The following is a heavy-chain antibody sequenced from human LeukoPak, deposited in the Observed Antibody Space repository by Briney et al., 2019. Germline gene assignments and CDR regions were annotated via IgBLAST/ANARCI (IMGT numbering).Heavy chain of an antibody. J-gene: IGHJ1*01. Sequence: GGSLTHFRVASGFTFSSYAMSWVRQAPGKGLEWVSAIGGSGDPTYYADSVKGRFTISRDKSKNTLHLQVNSLRAEDTAVYYCAKASSDSSSHAYFHHWAEGTLVTVST. V-gene: IGHV3-23*01. D-gene: IGHD3-22*01. CDR3: AKASSDSSSHAYFHH. CDR2: IGGSGDPT. CDR1: GFTFSSYA.